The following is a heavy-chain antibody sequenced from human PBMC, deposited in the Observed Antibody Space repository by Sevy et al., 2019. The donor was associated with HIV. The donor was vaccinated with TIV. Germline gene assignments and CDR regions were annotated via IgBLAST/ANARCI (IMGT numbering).Heavy chain of an antibody. J-gene: IGHJ4*02. CDR1: GFTFSSYA. CDR3: ASSPAGTSFDY. Sequence: GGSLRLSCAASGFTFSSYAMSWVRQAPGKGLEWVSAISGSGGSTYYADSVKGRFTISRDNSKNTLYLQMNSLRAEDTAVYYSASSPAGTSFDYWGQGTLVTVSS. CDR2: ISGSGGST. V-gene: IGHV3-23*01. D-gene: IGHD6-13*01.